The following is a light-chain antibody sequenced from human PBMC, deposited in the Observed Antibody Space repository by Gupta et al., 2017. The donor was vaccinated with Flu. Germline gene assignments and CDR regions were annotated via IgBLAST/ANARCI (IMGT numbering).Light chain of an antibody. J-gene: IGKJ5*01. CDR2: AAS. CDR3: QQSYSTPQT. Sequence: DIQLTQSPSSLSASVGDRVTITCRASQSISSYLNWYQQKPGKAPKLLIYAASSLQSGVPSRFSGIGSGTDSTLTISSLQPEDFATYYCQQSYSTPQTFGQGTRLEIK. CDR1: QSISSY. V-gene: IGKV1-39*01.